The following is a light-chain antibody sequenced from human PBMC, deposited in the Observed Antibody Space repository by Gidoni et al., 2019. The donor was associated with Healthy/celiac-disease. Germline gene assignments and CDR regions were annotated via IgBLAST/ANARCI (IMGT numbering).Light chain of an antibody. J-gene: IGKJ3*01. CDR2: AAS. Sequence: DIQMTPSPSSLSASVGDRVTITCRASQSISSYLNWYQQKPGKAPKLLIYAASSLKSGVPSRFSGSGSGTDFTINISSLQPEDFATYYCQQSYSTLGTFGPGMKVDIK. CDR3: QQSYSTLGT. V-gene: IGKV1-39*01. CDR1: QSISSY.